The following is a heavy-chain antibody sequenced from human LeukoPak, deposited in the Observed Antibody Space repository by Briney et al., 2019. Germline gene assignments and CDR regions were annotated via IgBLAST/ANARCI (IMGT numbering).Heavy chain of an antibody. CDR2: ISSSGSTI. D-gene: IGHD3-10*02. CDR3: AELGITMIGGV. V-gene: IGHV3-11*04. CDR1: GFIISGNY. Sequence: GGSLRLSCVASGFIISGNYMSWVRQAPGKGLEWVSYISSSGSTIYYAGSVKGRFTISRDNAKNSLYLQMNSLRAEDTAVYYCAELGITMIGGVWGKGTTVTISS. J-gene: IGHJ6*04.